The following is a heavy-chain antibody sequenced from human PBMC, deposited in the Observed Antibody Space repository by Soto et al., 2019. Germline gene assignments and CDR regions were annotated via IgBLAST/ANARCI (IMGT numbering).Heavy chain of an antibody. J-gene: IGHJ6*02. CDR3: ASPLTLYYYYGMDV. Sequence: QVQLVESGGGVVQPGRSLRLSCAASGFTFSSYAMHWVRQAPGKGLEWVAVISYDGSNKYYADSVKGRFTISRDNSKNTLYLQMNRLRAEGTAVYYCASPLTLYYYYGMDVWGQGTTVTVSS. V-gene: IGHV3-30-3*01. CDR2: ISYDGSNK. CDR1: GFTFSSYA.